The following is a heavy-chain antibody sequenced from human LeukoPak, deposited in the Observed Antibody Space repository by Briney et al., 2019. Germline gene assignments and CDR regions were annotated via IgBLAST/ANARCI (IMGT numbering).Heavy chain of an antibody. CDR1: GYTFTSYD. D-gene: IGHD1-14*01. V-gene: IGHV7-4-1*02. CDR2: INTNTGNP. Sequence: ASVKVSCKASGYTFTSYDINWVRQATGQGLEWMGWINTNTGNPTYAQGFTGRFVFSLDTSVSTAYLQISSLKAEDTAVYYCAGDRSTNYDYWGQGTLVSVSS. CDR3: AGDRSTNYDY. J-gene: IGHJ4*02.